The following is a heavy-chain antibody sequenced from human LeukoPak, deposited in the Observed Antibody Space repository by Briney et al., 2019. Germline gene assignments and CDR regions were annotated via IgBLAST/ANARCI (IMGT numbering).Heavy chain of an antibody. V-gene: IGHV4-59*08. J-gene: IGHJ6*02. Sequence: SETLSLTCTVSGGSMSRYYWSWIRQPPGKGLEWIGYISYSGSTNYNPSLKSRVTISVDTSKSQFSLKVTSVTAADTAVYYCARHASYYYGMDVWGQGTTVTVSS. CDR1: GGSMSRYY. CDR3: ARHASYYYGMDV. CDR2: ISYSGST.